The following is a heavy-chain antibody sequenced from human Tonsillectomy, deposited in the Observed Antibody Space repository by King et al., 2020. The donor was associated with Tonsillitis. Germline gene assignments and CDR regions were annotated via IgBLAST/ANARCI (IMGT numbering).Heavy chain of an antibody. V-gene: IGHV1-2*02. D-gene: IGHD3-22*01. CDR2: INPNSGGT. CDR1: GYTFTGYY. Sequence: VQLVESGAEVKKPGASVKVSCKASGYTFTGYYMHWVRQAPGQGLEWMGWINPNSGGTNYAQKFQGRVTMTRDTSISTAYMELSRLRSDDTAVYYCARDSSYDSSGYLIIPFDYWGQGTLVTVSS. CDR3: ARDSSYDSSGYLIIPFDY. J-gene: IGHJ4*02.